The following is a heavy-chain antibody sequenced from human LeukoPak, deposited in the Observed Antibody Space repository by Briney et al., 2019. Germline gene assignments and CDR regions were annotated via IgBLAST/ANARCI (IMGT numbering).Heavy chain of an antibody. Sequence: GASVKVSCKASGGTFSSYAISWVRQAPGQGREGMGRIIPIFGTANYAQKFQGRVTITTDESTSTAYMELSSLRSEDTAVYYCAREKYYDFWSPPDYWGQGTLVTVSS. D-gene: IGHD3-3*01. CDR3: AREKYYDFWSPPDY. CDR1: GGTFSSYA. CDR2: IIPIFGTA. J-gene: IGHJ4*02. V-gene: IGHV1-69*05.